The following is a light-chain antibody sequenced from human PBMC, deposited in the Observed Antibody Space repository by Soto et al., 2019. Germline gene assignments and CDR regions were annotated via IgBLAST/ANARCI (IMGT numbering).Light chain of an antibody. CDR1: QSISRC. J-gene: IGKJ4*01. V-gene: IGKV1-5*03. Sequence: IQLTQSPSSLSASVGDRVTITCRASQSISRCLAWYQQKPGKAPKLLIYTASSLQIGVPSRFSGSGSGTEFTLTISSLQPDDSATYYCQQVDNYSLTFGEGTKVEIK. CDR3: QQVDNYSLT. CDR2: TAS.